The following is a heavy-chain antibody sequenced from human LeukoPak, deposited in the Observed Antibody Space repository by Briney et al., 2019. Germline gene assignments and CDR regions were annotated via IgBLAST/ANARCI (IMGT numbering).Heavy chain of an antibody. J-gene: IGHJ4*02. D-gene: IGHD3-10*01. V-gene: IGHV4-30-2*01. CDR2: IYHSGST. CDR1: GGSISSGGYS. CDR3: ARGSRSNYYGSGSYRYYFDY. Sequence: SETLSLTCAVSGGSISSGGYSWSWIRQPPGKGLEWIGYIYHSGSTYYNPSLKSRVTISVDRSKNQFSLKLSSVTAADTAVYYCARGSRSNYYGSGSYRYYFDYRGQGTLVTVSS.